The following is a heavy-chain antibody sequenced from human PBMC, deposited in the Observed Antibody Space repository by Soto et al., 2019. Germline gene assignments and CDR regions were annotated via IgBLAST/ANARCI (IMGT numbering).Heavy chain of an antibody. CDR2: IYYSGST. CDR1: GGSISSYY. V-gene: IGHV4-59*01. D-gene: IGHD5-18*01. CDR3: ARVTAMVTAPIDYMDV. J-gene: IGHJ6*03. Sequence: PSETLSLTCTVSGGSISSYYWSWIRQPPGKGLEWIGYIYYSGSTNYNPSLKSRVTISVDTSKNQFSLKLSSVTAEDTAVYYCARVTAMVTAPIDYMDVWGKGTTVTVSS.